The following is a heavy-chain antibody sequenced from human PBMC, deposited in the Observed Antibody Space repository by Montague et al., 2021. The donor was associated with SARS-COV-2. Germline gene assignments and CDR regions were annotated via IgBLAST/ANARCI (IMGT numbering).Heavy chain of an antibody. V-gene: IGHV4-34*01. CDR3: TRGGPGY. CDR2: ISHSGSA. Sequence: SETLSLTCAVYGGSFSDYKWTWIRQSPGKGLEWIGQISHSGSANYNPSLKSRVTISVDTAKNQFSLKLTSVTVADTAVYYCTRGGPGYWGQGALVTVSS. J-gene: IGHJ4*02. CDR1: GGSFSDYK.